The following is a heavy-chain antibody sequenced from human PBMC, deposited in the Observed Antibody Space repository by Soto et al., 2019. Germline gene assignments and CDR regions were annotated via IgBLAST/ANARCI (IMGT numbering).Heavy chain of an antibody. CDR2: IYYSGST. Sequence: PSTTLSLTCTFSGASVSSGDFYWSWIRQPPGKGLEWIGYIYYSGSTNYNPSLKSRVTISVDTSKNQFSLKLSSVTAADTAVYYCARARNSYGGTNFDYWGQGTLVTVSS. CDR3: ARARNSYGGTNFDY. D-gene: IGHD5-18*01. CDR1: GASVSSGDFY. J-gene: IGHJ4*02. V-gene: IGHV4-61*08.